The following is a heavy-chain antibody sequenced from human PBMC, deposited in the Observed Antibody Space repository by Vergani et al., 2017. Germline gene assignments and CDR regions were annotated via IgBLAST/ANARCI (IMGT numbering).Heavy chain of an antibody. CDR1: GFTFSSYA. J-gene: IGHJ4*02. Sequence: QVQLVESGGGVVQPGRSLRLSCAASGFTFSSYAMHWVRQAPGKGLEWVAVISYDGSNKYYADSVKGRFTISRDNSKNTLYLQMNSLRAEDTAVYYCAREAGGYDDYYFDYWGQGTLVTVSS. CDR2: ISYDGSNK. CDR3: AREAGGYDDYYFDY. V-gene: IGHV3-30*01. D-gene: IGHD5-12*01.